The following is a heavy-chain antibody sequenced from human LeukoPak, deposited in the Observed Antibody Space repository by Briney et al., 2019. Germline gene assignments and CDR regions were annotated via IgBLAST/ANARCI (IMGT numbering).Heavy chain of an antibody. CDR1: GYTFTGYY. CDR2: INPNSGGT. CDR3: ARDSLYCSSTSCRGGRRFDP. J-gene: IGHJ5*02. D-gene: IGHD2-2*01. V-gene: IGHV1-2*02. Sequence: ASVKVSCKASGYTFTGYYMHWVRQAPGQGLEWMGWINPNSGGTNYAQKFQGRVTMTRDTSISTAYMELSRPRSDDTAVYYCARDSLYCSSTSCRGGRRFDPWGQGTLVTVSS.